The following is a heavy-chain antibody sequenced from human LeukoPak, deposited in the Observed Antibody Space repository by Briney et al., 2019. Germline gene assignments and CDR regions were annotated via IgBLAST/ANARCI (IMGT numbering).Heavy chain of an antibody. CDR2: INHSGST. D-gene: IGHD6-19*01. V-gene: IGHV4-34*01. CDR1: GGSFSGYY. J-gene: IGHJ6*03. Sequence: PSETLSLTCAVYGGSFSGYYWSWIRQPPGKGLEWIGEINHSGSTNYNPSLKSRVTISVDTSKNQFSLKLSSVTAADTAVYYCARRGQWLPTSALYYYYYYMDVWGKGTTVTISS. CDR3: ARRGQWLPTSALYYYYYYMDV.